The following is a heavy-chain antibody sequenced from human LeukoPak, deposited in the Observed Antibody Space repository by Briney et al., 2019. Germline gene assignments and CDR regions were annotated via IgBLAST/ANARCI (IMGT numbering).Heavy chain of an antibody. Sequence: GASVKVSCKASGYTFTSYGINWVRQATGQGLEWMGWMNPNSGNTGYAQKFQGRVTMTRNTSISTAYMELSSLRSEGTAVYYCARPSQASSSNTNYYYYGMDVWGQGTTVTVSS. CDR3: ARPSQASSSNTNYYYYGMDV. J-gene: IGHJ6*02. V-gene: IGHV1-8*01. D-gene: IGHD6-6*01. CDR2: MNPNSGNT. CDR1: GYTFTSYG.